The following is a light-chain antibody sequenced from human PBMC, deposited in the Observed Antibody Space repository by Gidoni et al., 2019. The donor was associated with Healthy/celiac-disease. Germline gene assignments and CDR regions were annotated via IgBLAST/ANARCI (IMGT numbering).Light chain of an antibody. V-gene: IGLV1-51*01. CDR2: DNN. CDR3: GTWDSSLSAVV. J-gene: IGLJ2*01. Sequence: QSVLTQPPSVSAAPGQTVTISCSGSSPNIGNDYVSWYQQLPGTAPKLLIYDNNNRPSGIPDRFSGSQSGTSATLGITGLQTGNEADYYCGTWDSSLSAVVFGGGTKLTVL. CDR1: SPNIGNDY.